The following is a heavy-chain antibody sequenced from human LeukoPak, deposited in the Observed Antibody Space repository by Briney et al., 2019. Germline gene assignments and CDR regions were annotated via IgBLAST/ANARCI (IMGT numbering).Heavy chain of an antibody. J-gene: IGHJ6*04. D-gene: IGHD1-1*01. Sequence: GGSLRLSCAASGFTFRTYGMHWVGQAPGKGLEWLAVIWFDGSNKFYADSAKGRFTISRDNSENTLYLQMNSLRVEETDVYYCARATGTTSNYYYGMEVWGKGTTVTVSS. V-gene: IGHV3-33*01. CDR1: GFTFRTYG. CDR2: IWFDGSNK. CDR3: ARATGTTSNYYYGMEV.